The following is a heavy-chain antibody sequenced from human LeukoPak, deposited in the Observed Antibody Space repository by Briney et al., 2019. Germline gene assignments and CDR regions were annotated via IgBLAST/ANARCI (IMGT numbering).Heavy chain of an antibody. Sequence: GGSLRLSCAASGFTFSSYVMTWVRQAPGKGLEWVAFIRYDGSNKYYADSVKGRFTISRDNANNSLYLQMNSLRAEDTAVYYCARRYCSGNSCSSEVTFDYWGQGTLVTVSS. CDR2: IRYDGSNK. J-gene: IGHJ4*02. CDR3: ARRYCSGNSCSSEVTFDY. D-gene: IGHD2-15*01. CDR1: GFTFSSYV. V-gene: IGHV3-30*02.